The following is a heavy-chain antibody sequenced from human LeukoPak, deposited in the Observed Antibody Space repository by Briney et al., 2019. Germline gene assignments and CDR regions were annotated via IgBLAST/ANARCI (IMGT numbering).Heavy chain of an antibody. D-gene: IGHD6-19*01. CDR1: GYTFTSYG. Sequence: ASVKVSCKASGYTFTSYGISWVRQAPGQGLEWMGWISAYNGNTNYAQKFQGRVTMTRDTSTSTVYMELSSLRSEDTAVYYCARDSLSGWYIYYYYYGMDVWGQGTTVTVSS. CDR3: ARDSLSGWYIYYYYYGMDV. CDR2: ISAYNGNT. J-gene: IGHJ6*02. V-gene: IGHV1-18*01.